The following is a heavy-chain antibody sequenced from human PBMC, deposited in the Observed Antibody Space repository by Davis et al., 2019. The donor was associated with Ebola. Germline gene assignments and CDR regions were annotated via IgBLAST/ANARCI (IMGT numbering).Heavy chain of an antibody. CDR2: IYPGDSET. Sequence: GESLKISCKGSGYSFTSYWIAWVRQMPGKGLECMGIIYPGDSETRYSPSFQGQVTISADKSITTAYLQWSSLKASDTAMYYCASLRRTITGMDDGFDLWGQGTMVTVSS. J-gene: IGHJ3*01. CDR1: GYSFTSYW. V-gene: IGHV5-51*01. D-gene: IGHD1-20*01. CDR3: ASLRRTITGMDDGFDL.